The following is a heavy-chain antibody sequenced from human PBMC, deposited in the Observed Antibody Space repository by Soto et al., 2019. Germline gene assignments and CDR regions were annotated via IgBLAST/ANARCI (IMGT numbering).Heavy chain of an antibody. Sequence: SETLSLTCTVSGGSVSSGSYYWSWIRQPPGKGLEWIGYIYYSGSTNYNPSLKSRVTISVDTSKNQFSLKLSSVTAAATAVYYCARLGGFPLQRYYYGMDVWGQGTTVTVSS. J-gene: IGHJ6*02. V-gene: IGHV4-61*01. CDR3: ARLGGFPLQRYYYGMDV. CDR1: GGSVSSGSYY. D-gene: IGHD3-16*01. CDR2: IYYSGST.